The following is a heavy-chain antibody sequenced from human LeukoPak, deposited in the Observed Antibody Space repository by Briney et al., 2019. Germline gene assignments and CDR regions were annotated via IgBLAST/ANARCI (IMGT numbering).Heavy chain of an antibody. J-gene: IGHJ5*02. CDR2: FYSGGTT. CDR3: ARVSFGPASEWFDP. D-gene: IGHD3/OR15-3a*01. V-gene: IGHV3-53*01. CDR1: GFNVRSKY. Sequence: GGSLRLSCAASGFNVRSKYMIWVRQAPGKGLECVSVFYSGGTTAYADSVKGRFTVSIDNSNNTLYLQMNSLRAEDTAVYYCARVSFGPASEWFDPWGQGTLVTVSS.